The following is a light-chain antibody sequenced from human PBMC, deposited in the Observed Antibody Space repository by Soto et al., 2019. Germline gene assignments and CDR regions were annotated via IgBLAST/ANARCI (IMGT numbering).Light chain of an antibody. Sequence: AIRMTQAPSSFSASTGDRVTMTCRASQGISSYFAWYQQKPGKAPKLLIYAASTLQSGVPSRFSGSGSGTDFTLTISCLQPEDFATYYCQQYYSYPHTFGPGTKVEIK. CDR1: QGISSY. J-gene: IGKJ1*01. CDR2: AAS. V-gene: IGKV1-8*01. CDR3: QQYYSYPHT.